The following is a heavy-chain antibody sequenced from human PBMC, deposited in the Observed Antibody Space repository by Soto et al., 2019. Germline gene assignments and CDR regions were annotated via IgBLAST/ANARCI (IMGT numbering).Heavy chain of an antibody. CDR1: GGSISSSSYY. V-gene: IGHV4-39*01. J-gene: IGHJ6*02. D-gene: IGHD6-13*01. CDR2: IYYSGST. CDR3: ARQKGRGSSWYEIYYYGMDV. Sequence: PSETLSLTCTVSGGSISSSSYYWGWIRQPPGRGLEWIGSIYYSGSTYYNPSLKSRVTISVDTSKNQFSLKLSSVTAADTAVYYCARQKGRGSSWYEIYYYGMDVWGQGTTVTVS.